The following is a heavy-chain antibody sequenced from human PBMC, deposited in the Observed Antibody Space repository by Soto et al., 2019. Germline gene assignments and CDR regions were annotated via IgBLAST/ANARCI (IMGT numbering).Heavy chain of an antibody. Sequence: QVQLVQSGAEVKKPGSSVKVSCKASGGTFSSYAISWVRQAPGQGLEWMGGIIPIFGTANYAQKFQGRVTITADKSTSTAYMEPSSLRSEDTAVYYCAVTYCSSTSCYQDGMDVWGQGTTVTVSS. V-gene: IGHV1-69*06. CDR1: GGTFSSYA. D-gene: IGHD2-2*01. CDR2: IIPIFGTA. J-gene: IGHJ6*02. CDR3: AVTYCSSTSCYQDGMDV.